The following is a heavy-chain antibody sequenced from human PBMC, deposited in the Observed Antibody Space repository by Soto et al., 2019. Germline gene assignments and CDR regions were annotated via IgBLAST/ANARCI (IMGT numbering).Heavy chain of an antibody. CDR3: ARGVRVYGSGSYYMAWFDP. CDR1: GGSVSSGSCY. V-gene: IGHV4-61*01. Sequence: PSETLSLTCTVSGGSVSSGSCYWSWIRQPPGKGLEWIGYIYYSGSTNYNPSLKSRVTISVDTSKNQFSLKLSSVTAADTAVYYCARGVRVYGSGSYYMAWFDPWGQGTLVTVSS. CDR2: IYYSGST. J-gene: IGHJ5*02. D-gene: IGHD3-10*01.